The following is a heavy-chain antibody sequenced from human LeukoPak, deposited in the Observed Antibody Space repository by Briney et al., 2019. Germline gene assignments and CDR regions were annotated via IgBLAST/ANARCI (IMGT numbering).Heavy chain of an antibody. CDR3: ARDGYNPVAFDI. CDR1: GYSISNGYF. CDR2: IYRTGAT. D-gene: IGHD5-24*01. Sequence: SETLSLTCTVSGYSISNGYFWGWIRQPPGKVLEWIGNIYRTGATFYNPSLQSRVSISVDTSKNTFSLKLKSVTAADTAVYYCARDGYNPVAFDIWGQGTVVTVSS. J-gene: IGHJ3*02. V-gene: IGHV4-38-2*02.